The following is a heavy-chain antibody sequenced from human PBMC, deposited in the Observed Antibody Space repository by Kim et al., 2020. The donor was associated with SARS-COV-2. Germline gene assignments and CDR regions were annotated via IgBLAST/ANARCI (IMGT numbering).Heavy chain of an antibody. CDR3: ASHVNTTIVDAY. CDR1: GGSISSGGYY. D-gene: IGHD5-18*01. CDR2: VYYSGST. V-gene: IGHV4-31*03. J-gene: IGHJ4*02. Sequence: SETLSLTCTVSGGSISSGGYYWNWIRQHPGKGLEWIGYVYYSGSTYYNPSLKSRVTISVDTSKNQFSLKLRSVTAAETAVYYCASHVNTTIVDAYWGQGTLVTVSS.